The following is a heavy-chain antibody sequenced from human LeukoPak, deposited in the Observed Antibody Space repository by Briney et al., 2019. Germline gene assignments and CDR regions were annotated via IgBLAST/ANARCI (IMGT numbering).Heavy chain of an antibody. V-gene: IGHV3-23*01. CDR1: VFSFNIYG. Sequence: PGGSLRLSCVASVFSFNIYGMSWVRQSPGKGLEWVSSVGGGPDIHHAASVKGRFTGSRDDDKSTVYLQMNSLSVEDTAIYFCAKDETTGNGIWDHFDSWGQGTLVTVSS. D-gene: IGHD1-14*01. CDR2: VGGGPDI. CDR3: AKDETTGNGIWDHFDS. J-gene: IGHJ4*02.